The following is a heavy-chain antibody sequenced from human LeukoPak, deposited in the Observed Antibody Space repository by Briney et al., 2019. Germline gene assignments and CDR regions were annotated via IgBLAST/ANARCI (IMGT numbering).Heavy chain of an antibody. J-gene: IGHJ5*02. CDR3: ARAPRSSSWANWFDP. Sequence: GASVKVSCKASGYTFTSYGISWVRQAPGQGLECMGWISAYNGNTNYAQKLQGRVTMTTDTSTSTAYMELRSLRSDDTAVYYCARAPRSSSWANWFDPWGQGTLVTVSS. D-gene: IGHD6-13*01. CDR2: ISAYNGNT. V-gene: IGHV1-18*04. CDR1: GYTFTSYG.